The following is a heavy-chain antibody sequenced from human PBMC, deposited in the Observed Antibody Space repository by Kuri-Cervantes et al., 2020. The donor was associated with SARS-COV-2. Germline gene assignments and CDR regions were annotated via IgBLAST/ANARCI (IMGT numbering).Heavy chain of an antibody. CDR3: ARVRRVRFLEWLIDY. V-gene: IGHV4-59*01. J-gene: IGHJ4*02. D-gene: IGHD3-3*01. CDR1: GGSISSYY. Sequence: SETLSLTCTVSGGSISSYYWSWIRQPPGKGLEWIGYIHYSGSTNYNPSLKSRVTISVDTSKNQFSLKLSSVTAADTAVYYCARVRRVRFLEWLIDYWGQGTLVTVSS. CDR2: IHYSGST.